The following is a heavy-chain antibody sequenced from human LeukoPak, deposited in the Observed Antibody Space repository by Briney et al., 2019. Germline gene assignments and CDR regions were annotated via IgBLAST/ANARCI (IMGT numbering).Heavy chain of an antibody. CDR2: IWYDGSNK. CDR3: ARGWNDFWSGYYAYYYYGMDV. J-gene: IGHJ6*02. Sequence: GGSLRLSCAASGFTFSSYAMSWVRQAPGKGLEWVAVIWYDGSNKYYADSVKGRFTISRDNSKNTLYLQMNSLRAEDTAVYYCARGWNDFWSGYYAYYYYGMDVWGQGTTVTVSS. CDR1: GFTFSSYA. D-gene: IGHD3-3*01. V-gene: IGHV3-33*08.